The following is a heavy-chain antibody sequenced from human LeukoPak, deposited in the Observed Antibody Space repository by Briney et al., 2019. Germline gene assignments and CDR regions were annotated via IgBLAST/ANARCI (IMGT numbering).Heavy chain of an antibody. D-gene: IGHD2-15*01. Sequence: GGSLRLSCAASGFTFSSYSMNWVRQAPGKGLEWVSSISSSSSYIYYADSVKGRFTISRDNAKESLYLQMNSLRAEDTAVYYCARDLGGWYFDYWGQGTLVTVSS. CDR2: ISSSSSYI. CDR1: GFTFSSYS. CDR3: ARDLGGWYFDY. J-gene: IGHJ4*02. V-gene: IGHV3-21*01.